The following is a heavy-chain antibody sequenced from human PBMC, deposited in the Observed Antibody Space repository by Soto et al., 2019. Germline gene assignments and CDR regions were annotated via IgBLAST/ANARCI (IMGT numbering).Heavy chain of an antibody. J-gene: IGHJ4*02. CDR3: ARAKWGYGSGIVLGY. Sequence: EVQLVETGGGLIQPGGSLRLSCAASGFTVSSNYMSWVHQAPGKGLEWVSVIYSGGSTYYADSVKGRFTISRDNSKNTLYLQMNSLRAEDTAVYYCARAKWGYGSGIVLGYWGQGTLVTVSS. V-gene: IGHV3-53*02. D-gene: IGHD3-10*01. CDR2: IYSGGST. CDR1: GFTVSSNY.